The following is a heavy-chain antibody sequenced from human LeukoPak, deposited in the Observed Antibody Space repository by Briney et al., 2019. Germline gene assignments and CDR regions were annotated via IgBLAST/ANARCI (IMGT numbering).Heavy chain of an antibody. V-gene: IGHV4-4*09. CDR1: GDFIRNYY. CDR3: ARLTRLSTSPDRYYLDY. Sequence: SETLSLTCTVSGDFIRNYYWSWIRQPPGKGLEWIGCIYNSGGTNYIPSLKGRVTISIDTSKNQFSMRLSSVTAADSAVYYCARLTRLSTSPDRYYLDYWGQGTLVTVSS. D-gene: IGHD6-6*01. CDR2: IYNSGGT. J-gene: IGHJ4*02.